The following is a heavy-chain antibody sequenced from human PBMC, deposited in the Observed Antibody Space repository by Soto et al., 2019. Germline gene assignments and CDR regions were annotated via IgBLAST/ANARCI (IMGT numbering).Heavy chain of an antibody. Sequence: EVQLVESGGGLAQPGGSLRLSCAASGFTIRNYDMHWVRQPTGKGLEWVSGIGDIDDPYYADSVKGRFTNSREIAKNSWYLQMDGLRAGDSAVYYCARGPPRVRERTYYYRMDVWGQGTTVTVSS. J-gene: IGHJ6*02. CDR1: GFTIRNYD. D-gene: IGHD3-10*01. CDR2: IGDIDDP. V-gene: IGHV3-13*05. CDR3: ARGPPRVRERTYYYRMDV.